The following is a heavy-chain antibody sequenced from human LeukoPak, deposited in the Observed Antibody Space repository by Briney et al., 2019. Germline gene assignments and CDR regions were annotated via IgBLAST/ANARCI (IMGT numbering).Heavy chain of an antibody. Sequence: GGSLRLSCAASGFTFSSYGMHWVRQAPGKGLEWVAFIRYDGINKYYADSVKGRFTISRDNSKNTLFLQMNSLRAEDTAVYYCARDGGHIVVVTASTDYGMDVWGQGTTVTVSS. D-gene: IGHD2-21*02. V-gene: IGHV3-30*02. CDR2: IRYDGINK. CDR3: ARDGGHIVVVTASTDYGMDV. J-gene: IGHJ6*02. CDR1: GFTFSSYG.